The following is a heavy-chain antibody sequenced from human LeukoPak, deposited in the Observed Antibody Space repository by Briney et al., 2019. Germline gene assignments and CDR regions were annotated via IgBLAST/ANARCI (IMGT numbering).Heavy chain of an antibody. CDR2: ISSSSSYI. J-gene: IGHJ4*02. CDR3: AKPGQQLVIYYFDY. CDR1: GFTFSSYS. V-gene: IGHV3-21*04. D-gene: IGHD6-13*01. Sequence: KPGGSLRLSCAASGFTFSSYSMNWVRQAPGKGLEWVSSISSSSSYIYYADSVKGRFTISRDNSKNTLYLQMNSLRAEDTAVYYCAKPGQQLVIYYFDYWGQGTLVTVSS.